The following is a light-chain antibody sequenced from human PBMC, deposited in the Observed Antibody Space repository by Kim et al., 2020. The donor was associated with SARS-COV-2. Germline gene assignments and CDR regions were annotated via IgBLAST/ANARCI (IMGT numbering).Light chain of an antibody. CDR2: RDT. CDR1: KGANKY. V-gene: IGLV3-1*01. J-gene: IGLJ1*01. CDR3: LAWDSSTAV. Sequence: SVCPGKAARITYYGDKGANKYIHWYRQKPGQSPILLIYRDTKRPSGIPDRFSGSNSGNTATLTVSGTQAVDEADYYCLAWDSSTAVFGTGTKVTVL.